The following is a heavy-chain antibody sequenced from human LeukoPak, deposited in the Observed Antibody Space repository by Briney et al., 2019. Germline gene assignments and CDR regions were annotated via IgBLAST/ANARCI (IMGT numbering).Heavy chain of an antibody. CDR3: GKHTSIRGYSSGSPSLQYFDY. J-gene: IGHJ4*02. D-gene: IGHD6-19*01. CDR2: ISSSGSTI. V-gene: IGHV3-48*03. CDR1: GFTFRSYE. Sequence: GGSLRLSCAASGFTFRSYEVNWVRQAPGKGLEWVSYISSSGSTINYADSVKGRFTIPRDNAKNSMYLQMNTLRAEDTAVYYCGKHTSIRGYSSGSPSLQYFDYWGQGTLVTVSS.